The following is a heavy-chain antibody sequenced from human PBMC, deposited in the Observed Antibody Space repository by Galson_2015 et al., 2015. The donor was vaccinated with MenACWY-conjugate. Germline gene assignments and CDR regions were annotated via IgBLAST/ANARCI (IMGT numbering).Heavy chain of an antibody. CDR1: GFTFSDYA. CDR3: ARSLYDPWYYFDH. CDR2: ISGSGDTT. J-gene: IGHJ4*01. Sequence: SLRLSCAASGFTFSDYAMTWVRQAPGRGLEWVSGISGSGDTTYYADPVKGRFAISRDNSKNTLSLQMNGLRAEDTGVYFCARSLYDPWYYFDHWGHGVLVTVSS. D-gene: IGHD2/OR15-2a*01. V-gene: IGHV3-23*01.